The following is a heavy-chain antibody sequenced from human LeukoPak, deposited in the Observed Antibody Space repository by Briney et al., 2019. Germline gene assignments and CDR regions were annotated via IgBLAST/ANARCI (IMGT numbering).Heavy chain of an antibody. D-gene: IGHD6-19*01. J-gene: IGHJ4*02. Sequence: PSETLSLTCTVSGGSISSYYWSWIRQPAGKGLEWTGRIYTSGSTNYNPSLKSRVTISVDKSKNQFSLKLSSVTAADTAVYYCARARLAVAGTIFDYWGQGTLVTVSS. CDR2: IYTSGST. CDR3: ARARLAVAGTIFDY. CDR1: GGSISSYY. V-gene: IGHV4-4*07.